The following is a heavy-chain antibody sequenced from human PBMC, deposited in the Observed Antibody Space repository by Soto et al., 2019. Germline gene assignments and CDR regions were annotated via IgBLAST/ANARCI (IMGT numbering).Heavy chain of an antibody. CDR1: GGTFSSYA. CDR3: ASHSYGYFPHYYHGMDV. J-gene: IGHJ6*02. V-gene: IGHV1-69*12. CDR2: IIPIFGTA. D-gene: IGHD5-18*01. Sequence: QVQLVQSGAEVKKPGSSVKVSCKASGGTFSSYASSWVRQAPGQGLEWMGGIIPIFGTANYAQKFQGRVTITADESTSTAYMELSSLRSEDTAVYYCASHSYGYFPHYYHGMDVWGQGTTVTVFS.